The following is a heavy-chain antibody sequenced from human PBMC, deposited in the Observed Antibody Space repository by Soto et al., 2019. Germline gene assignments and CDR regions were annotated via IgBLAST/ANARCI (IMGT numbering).Heavy chain of an antibody. J-gene: IGHJ4*02. CDR3: AREDLRAAAVPTFDY. CDR1: GFTFSSYG. CDR2: IWYDGSNK. D-gene: IGHD6-13*01. V-gene: IGHV3-33*01. Sequence: PGGSLRLSCAASGFTFSSYGMHWVRQAPGKGLEWVAVIWYDGSNKYYADSVKGRFTISRDNSKNTLYLQMNSLRAEDTAVYYCAREDLRAAAVPTFDYWGQRTLVTVSS.